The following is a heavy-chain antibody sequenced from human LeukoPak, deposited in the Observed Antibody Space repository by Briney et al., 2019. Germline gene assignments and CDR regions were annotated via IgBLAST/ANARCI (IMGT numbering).Heavy chain of an antibody. D-gene: IGHD3-22*01. CDR1: GGSISNYY. Sequence: SETLSLTCTVSGGSISNYYWSWIRQPPGKGLEWIGYISYSGSTNYNPSLRSRVTISVDTSKNTLYLQMNSLRAEDTAVYYCARGFGYSDSSGYYSYYFDHWGQGTLVTVSS. CDR2: ISYSGST. V-gene: IGHV4-59*08. CDR3: ARGFGYSDSSGYYSYYFDH. J-gene: IGHJ4*02.